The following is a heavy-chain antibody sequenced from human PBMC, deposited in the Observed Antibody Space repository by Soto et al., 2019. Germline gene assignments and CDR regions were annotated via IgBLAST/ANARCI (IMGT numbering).Heavy chain of an antibody. CDR1: GFTFSSYA. J-gene: IGHJ5*02. D-gene: IGHD3-3*01. CDR2: ISGSGGST. Sequence: GSLRLSCAASGFTFSSYAMSWVRQAPGKGLEWVSAISGSGGSTYYADSVKGRFTISRDNSKNTLYLQMNSLRAEDTAVYYCAKGECYDFWSAPRDWFDPWGQGTLVTVSS. V-gene: IGHV3-23*01. CDR3: AKGECYDFWSAPRDWFDP.